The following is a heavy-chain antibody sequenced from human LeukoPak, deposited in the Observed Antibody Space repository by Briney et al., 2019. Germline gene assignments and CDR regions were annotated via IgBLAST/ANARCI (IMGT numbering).Heavy chain of an antibody. CDR2: IYSGGST. D-gene: IGHD3-10*01. Sequence: PGGPLRLSCAVSGLTVSSNYMSWVRQAPGKGLEWVSAIYSGGSTFYADSVKGRFTISRDNSKNTLYLQMNSLRAEDTAVYYCARDLYNSGSSYFDYWGQGTLVTVSS. J-gene: IGHJ4*02. V-gene: IGHV3-53*01. CDR1: GLTVSSNY. CDR3: ARDLYNSGSSYFDY.